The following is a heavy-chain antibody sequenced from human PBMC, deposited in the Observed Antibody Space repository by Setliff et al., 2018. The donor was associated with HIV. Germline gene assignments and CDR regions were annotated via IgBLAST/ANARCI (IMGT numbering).Heavy chain of an antibody. CDR2: VYYTGST. V-gene: IGHV4-59*01. CDR3: SRYNPASYNNYHYYYMDV. CDR1: GGSIGSYY. J-gene: IGHJ6*03. D-gene: IGHD1-1*01. Sequence: SETLSLTCIVSGGSIGSYYWSWIRQSPGKGLEWIGYVYYTGSTNYNPSLKSRVTIGVDTSKNQFSLKLTSVTAADTAVYFCSRYNPASYNNYHYYYMDVWGKGTTVTVSS.